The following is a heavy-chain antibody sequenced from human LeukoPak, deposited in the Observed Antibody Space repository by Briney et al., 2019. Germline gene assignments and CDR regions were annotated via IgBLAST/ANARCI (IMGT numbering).Heavy chain of an antibody. V-gene: IGHV3-64D*09. Sequence: GGSLRLSCSASGFPFSSYAMHWVRQAPGKGLEYVSATSDSGGSTYYADSVRGRFTISRDNSKNTLYLQMSSLRAEDTAVYFCVRGYSFGPYGMDVWGQGTTVTVSS. CDR2: TSDSGGST. J-gene: IGHJ6*02. CDR1: GFPFSSYA. D-gene: IGHD2-15*01. CDR3: VRGYSFGPYGMDV.